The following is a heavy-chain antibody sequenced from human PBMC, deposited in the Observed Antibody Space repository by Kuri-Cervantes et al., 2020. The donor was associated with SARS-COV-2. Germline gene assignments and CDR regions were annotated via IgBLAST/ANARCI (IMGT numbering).Heavy chain of an antibody. CDR2: IKQDGSER. CDR3: ARSSCSGGSCYSAYSYGLFDY. Sequence: GESLKISCAASGLTFNSYWMSWVRQAPGKGLEWVANIKQDGSERYYVDSVKGRFTISRDNAKNSLYLQMDSLRADDTAVYYCARSSCSGGSCYSAYSYGLFDYRGQGTLVTVSS. J-gene: IGHJ4*02. D-gene: IGHD2-15*01. CDR1: GLTFNSYW. V-gene: IGHV3-7*05.